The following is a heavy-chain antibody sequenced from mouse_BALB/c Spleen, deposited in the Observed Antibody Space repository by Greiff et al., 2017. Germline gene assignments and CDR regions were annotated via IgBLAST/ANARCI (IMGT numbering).Heavy chain of an antibody. CDR3: ALYYDYDGFAY. Sequence: EVKLQESGAELVRPGALVKLSCKASGFNIKDTYMHWVKQRPEQGLEWIGRIDPANGNTKYDPKFQGKATITADTSSNTAYLQLSSLTSEDTAVYYCALYYDYDGFAYWGQGTLVTVSA. CDR1: GFNIKDTY. V-gene: IGHV14-3*02. D-gene: IGHD2-4*01. J-gene: IGHJ3*01. CDR2: IDPANGNT.